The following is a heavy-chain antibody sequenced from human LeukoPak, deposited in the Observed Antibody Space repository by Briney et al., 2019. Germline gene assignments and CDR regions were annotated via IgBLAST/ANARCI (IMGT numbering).Heavy chain of an antibody. CDR1: GFTFSSYS. CDR3: ARDRSYYDSSGSFDY. Sequence: GGSLRLSCAASGFTFSSYSMNWVRQAPGKGLEWVSYISSSGSTIYYADSVKGRFTISRDNAKNSLYLQMNSLRAEDTAVYYCARDRSYYDSSGSFDYWGQGTLVTVSS. CDR2: ISSSGSTI. J-gene: IGHJ4*02. V-gene: IGHV3-48*04. D-gene: IGHD3-22*01.